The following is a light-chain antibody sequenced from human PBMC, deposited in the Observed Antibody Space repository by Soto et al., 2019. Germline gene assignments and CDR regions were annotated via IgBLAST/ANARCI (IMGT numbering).Light chain of an antibody. V-gene: IGKV1-39*01. CDR1: QIISSL. J-gene: IGKJ4*01. CDR2: GAS. CDR3: QQRYSTPLT. Sequence: DIQMTQSPSSLSASVGDRVTITCRASQIISSLLNWYQQKPGKAPNLLIYGASRLKSGVPSRFSGSVSGTDFTLTITSLQPEDFATYYCQQRYSTPLTFGGGTKVEIK.